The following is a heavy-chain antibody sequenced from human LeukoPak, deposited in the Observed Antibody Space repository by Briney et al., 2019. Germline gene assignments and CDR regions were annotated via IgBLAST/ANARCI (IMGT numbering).Heavy chain of an antibody. CDR1: GGSISSSSYY. Sequence: SETLSLTCTVSGGSISSSSYYWGWIRQPPGRGLEWIGSIYYSGSTYYNPSLKIRVTISVDTAKNQFSLKMSSVTDADTAVYYCARLPTTIFGVVTFDYWGQGTLVTVSS. CDR2: IYYSGST. J-gene: IGHJ4*02. V-gene: IGHV4-39*01. D-gene: IGHD3-3*01. CDR3: ARLPTTIFGVVTFDY.